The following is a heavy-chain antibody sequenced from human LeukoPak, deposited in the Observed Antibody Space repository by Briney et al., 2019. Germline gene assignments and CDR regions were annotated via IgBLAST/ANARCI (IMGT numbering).Heavy chain of an antibody. D-gene: IGHD6-13*01. CDR3: ARTSAAAGSFAAFDY. CDR1: GGSFTDYN. V-gene: IGHV4-34*01. CDR2: INHRGST. Sequence: SETLSLNCNVYGGSFTDYNWTWIRQPPGKGLEWIGEINHRGSTNYSPSLKSRVTISVDTSNKQFSLKVTSVTAADMAVYYCARTSAAAGSFAAFDYWGQGTLVTVSS. J-gene: IGHJ4*02.